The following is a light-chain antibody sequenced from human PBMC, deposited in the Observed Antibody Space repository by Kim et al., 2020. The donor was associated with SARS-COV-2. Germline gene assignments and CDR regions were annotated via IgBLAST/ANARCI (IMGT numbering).Light chain of an antibody. CDR3: LQHNTYPIT. CDR1: QDIRKD. J-gene: IGKJ5*01. V-gene: IGKV1-17*01. CDR2: GAS. Sequence: AAVGDRVTITCRASQDIRKDLGWYQQNQGRAPERLIYGASSLQSGVPSRFSGSGAGTEFTLTISSLQPEDFATYFCLQHNTYPITFGQGTRLEIK.